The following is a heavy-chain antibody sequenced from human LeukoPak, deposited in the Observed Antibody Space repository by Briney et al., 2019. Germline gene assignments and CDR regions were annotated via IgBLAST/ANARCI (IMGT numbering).Heavy chain of an antibody. D-gene: IGHD3-10*01. CDR1: GFNFSIHW. Sequence: GGSLRLSCAVSGFNFSIHWMSWVRQAPGKGLEWVANIKQDGSEKYYVDSVKGRFTISRDNAKNSLYLQMDSLRAEDTALYYCARFGGEWGQGTMVTVSS. J-gene: IGHJ3*01. CDR2: IKQDGSEK. V-gene: IGHV3-7*05. CDR3: ARFGGE.